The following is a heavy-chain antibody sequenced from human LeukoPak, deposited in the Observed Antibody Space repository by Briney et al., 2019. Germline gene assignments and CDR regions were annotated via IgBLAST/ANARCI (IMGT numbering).Heavy chain of an antibody. CDR3: ASGHLPTYYYGPEGMDV. J-gene: IGHJ6*02. V-gene: IGHV4-31*03. Sequence: PSETLSLTCTVSGGSISSGGYYWSWIRQHPGKGLEWIGYIYHSGSTYYNPSLKSRVTISVDTSKNQFSLKLSSVTAADTAVYYCASGHLPTYYYGPEGMDVWGQGTTVTVSS. CDR2: IYHSGST. D-gene: IGHD3-10*01. CDR1: GGSISSGGYY.